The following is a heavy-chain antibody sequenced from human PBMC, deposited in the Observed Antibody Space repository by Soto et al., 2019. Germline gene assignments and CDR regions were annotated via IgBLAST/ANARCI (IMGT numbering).Heavy chain of an antibody. Sequence: SETLSLTCAVSGGSISSGGYSWSWIRQPPGKGLEWIGYIYHSGSTYYNPSLKSRVTISVDRSKNQFSLKLSSVTAADTAVYYCARAPISIGWFDPWGQGTLVTVSS. CDR2: IYHSGST. CDR1: GGSISSGGYS. D-gene: IGHD3-22*01. J-gene: IGHJ5*02. CDR3: ARAPISIGWFDP. V-gene: IGHV4-30-2*01.